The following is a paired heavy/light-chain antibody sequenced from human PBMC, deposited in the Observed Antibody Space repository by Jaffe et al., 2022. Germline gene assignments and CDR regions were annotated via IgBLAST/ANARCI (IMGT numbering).Heavy chain of an antibody. CDR1: GFTFSSYG. CDR2: IRYDGSNK. J-gene: IGHJ4*02. Sequence: QVQLVESGGGVVQPGGSLRLSCAASGFTFSSYGMHWVRQAPGKGLEWVAFIRYDGSNKYYADSVKGRFTISRDNSKNTLYLQMNSLRAEDTAVYYCAKDGTYYDFWSGLPVGGYFDYWGQGTLVTVSS. CDR3: AKDGTYYDFWSGLPVGGYFDY. D-gene: IGHD3-3*01. V-gene: IGHV3-30*02.
Light chain of an antibody. CDR3: QQLNSYPFT. CDR2: AAS. V-gene: IGKV1-9*01. J-gene: IGKJ3*01. Sequence: DIQLTQSPSFLSASVGDRVTITCRASQGISSYLAWYQQKPGKAPKLLIYAASTLQSGVPSRFSGSGSGTEFTLTISSLQPEDFATYYCQQLNSYPFTFGPGTKVDIK. CDR1: QGISSY.